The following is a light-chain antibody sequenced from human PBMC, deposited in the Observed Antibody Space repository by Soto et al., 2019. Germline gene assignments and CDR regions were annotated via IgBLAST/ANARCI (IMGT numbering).Light chain of an antibody. CDR1: SRDVGGYNY. CDR2: DVT. V-gene: IGLV2-14*01. J-gene: IGLJ3*02. Sequence: QSALTQPASLSGSPGQSITISCTGTSRDVGGYNYVSWYQQYPGKAPKLMIYDVTNRPSGVSNRFSGSKSGNTASLTISGLRAEDEADYYYYSYTNGSTAGAVFGGGTKLTVL. CDR3: YSYTNGSTAGAV.